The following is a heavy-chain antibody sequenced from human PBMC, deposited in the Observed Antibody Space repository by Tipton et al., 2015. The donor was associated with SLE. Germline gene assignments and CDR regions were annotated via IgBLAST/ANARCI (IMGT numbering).Heavy chain of an antibody. D-gene: IGHD3-10*01. CDR1: GFTFSSYA. CDR2: ISGSGGST. Sequence: SLRLSCAASGFTFSSYAMSWVRQAPGKGLEWVSAISGSGGSTYYADSVKGRFTISRDNSKNTLYLQMNSLRAEDTAVYYCAKEGYYGSGTRDAFDIRGQGTMVTVSS. V-gene: IGHV3-23*01. J-gene: IGHJ3*02. CDR3: AKEGYYGSGTRDAFDI.